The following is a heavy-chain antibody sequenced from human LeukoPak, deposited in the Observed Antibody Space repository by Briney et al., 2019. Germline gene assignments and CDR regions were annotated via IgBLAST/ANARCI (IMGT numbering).Heavy chain of an antibody. Sequence: GGSLRLSCAASRLTISYYGMHWVRQAPGKGLEWVAVISYDGSNKYYADSVKGRFTISRDNSKNTLYLQMNSLRAEDTAVYYCARDGSDWGQGTLVTVSS. CDR2: ISYDGSNK. V-gene: IGHV3-30*03. D-gene: IGHD3-10*01. CDR1: RLTISYYG. CDR3: ARDGSD. J-gene: IGHJ4*02.